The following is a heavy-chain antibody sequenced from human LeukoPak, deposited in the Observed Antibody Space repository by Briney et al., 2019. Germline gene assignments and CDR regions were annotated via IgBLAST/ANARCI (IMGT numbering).Heavy chain of an antibody. Sequence: PGGSLRPSCAASGFTFSSYSMNWVRQAPGKGLEWVSYISSSSSTIYYADSVKGRFTISRDNAKNSLYLQMNSLRDEDTAVYYCARGMYYFGSGGFDYWGQGTLVTVSS. CDR2: ISSSSSTI. V-gene: IGHV3-48*02. D-gene: IGHD3-10*01. J-gene: IGHJ4*02. CDR1: GFTFSSYS. CDR3: ARGMYYFGSGGFDY.